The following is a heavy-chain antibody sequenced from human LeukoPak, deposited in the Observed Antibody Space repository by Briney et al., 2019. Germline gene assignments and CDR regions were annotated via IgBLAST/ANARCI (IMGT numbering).Heavy chain of an antibody. D-gene: IGHD5-12*01. CDR2: IYHSGST. CDR3: ASSRGDSGYDYPYYFDY. Sequence: PSQTLSLTCTVSGGSLSSGGYYWSWIRQPPGKGLEWIGYIYHSGSTYYNPSLKSRVTISVDRSKNQFSLKLSSATAADTAVYYCASSRGDSGYDYPYYFDYWGQGTLVTVSS. J-gene: IGHJ4*02. CDR1: GGSLSSGGYY. V-gene: IGHV4-30-2*01.